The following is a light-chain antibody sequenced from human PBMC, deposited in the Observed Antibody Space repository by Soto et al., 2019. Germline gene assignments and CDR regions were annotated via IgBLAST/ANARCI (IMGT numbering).Light chain of an antibody. J-gene: IGKJ1*01. CDR2: GAS. CDR1: QSVSGTH. V-gene: IGKV3-20*01. Sequence: DMVLTQSPGTLSLSPGDRATLSCRASQSVSGTHLAWYQQKPGQAPRLLVYGASSRATGIPDRFSGRGSGTDFTLTISRLEPEDVAVYYCQQYGSSSTLGQGTKVDIK. CDR3: QQYGSSST.